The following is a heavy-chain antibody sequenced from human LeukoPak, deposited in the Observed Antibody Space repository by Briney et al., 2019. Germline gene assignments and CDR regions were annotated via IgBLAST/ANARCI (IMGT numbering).Heavy chain of an antibody. J-gene: IGHJ4*02. Sequence: GGSLRLSCAASGFTFSSYSMNWVRQAPGKGLEWVSSISSSSSYIYYADSVKGRFTISRDNAKNSLYLQMNSLRAEDTAVYYCAGAPSPRKYDFWSEAFDYWGQGTLVTVSS. V-gene: IGHV3-21*01. CDR3: AGAPSPRKYDFWSEAFDY. CDR2: ISSSSSYI. CDR1: GFTFSSYS. D-gene: IGHD3-3*01.